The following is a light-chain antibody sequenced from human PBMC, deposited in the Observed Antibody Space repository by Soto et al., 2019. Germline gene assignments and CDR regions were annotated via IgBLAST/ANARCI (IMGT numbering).Light chain of an antibody. CDR2: AAS. CDR1: QGISSY. V-gene: IGKV1-8*01. J-gene: IGKJ4*01. Sequence: AIRMTQSPSSLSASTGDRVTITFRASQGISSYLAWYQQKPGKAPKLLIYAASTMQSGVPSRFSGSGSGTDFTLTISGLQSEDFATFYCHQNYSYPRTIGGGTQVVIK. CDR3: HQNYSYPRT.